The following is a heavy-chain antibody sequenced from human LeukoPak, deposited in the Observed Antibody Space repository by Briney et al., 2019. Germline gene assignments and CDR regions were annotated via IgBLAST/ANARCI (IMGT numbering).Heavy chain of an antibody. CDR2: IYSGGST. J-gene: IGHJ4*02. V-gene: IGHV3-53*01. CDR3: ARVAVIVGATPFDY. Sequence: ETLSLTCTVSGGSISSRDYYWSWVRQAPGKGLEWVSVIYSGGSTYYADSVKGRFTISRDNSKNTLYLQMNSLRAEDTAVYYCARVAVIVGATPFDYWGQGTLVTVSS. CDR1: GGSISSRDYY. D-gene: IGHD1-26*01.